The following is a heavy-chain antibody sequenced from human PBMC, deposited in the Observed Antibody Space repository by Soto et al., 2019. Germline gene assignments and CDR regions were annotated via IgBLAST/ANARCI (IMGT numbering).Heavy chain of an antibody. CDR3: ASSYCSGGSCYSIRFDY. Sequence: SETLSLTCAVYGGSFSGYYWSWIRQPPGKGLEWIGEINHSGSTNYNPSLKSRVTISVDTSKNQFSLKLSSVTAADTAVYYCASSYCSGGSCYSIRFDYWGQGTLVTV. CDR1: GGSFSGYY. D-gene: IGHD2-15*01. J-gene: IGHJ4*02. CDR2: INHSGST. V-gene: IGHV4-34*01.